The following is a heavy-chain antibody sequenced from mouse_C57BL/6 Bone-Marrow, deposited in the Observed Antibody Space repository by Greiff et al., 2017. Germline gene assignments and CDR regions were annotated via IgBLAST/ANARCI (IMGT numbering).Heavy chain of an antibody. J-gene: IGHJ2*01. CDR3: TREDARGRYFDY. Sequence: EVQLQQSGTVLARPGASVKMSCKTSGYTFTSYWMHWVKQRPGQGLEWIGASDPGNSDTSYNQKFKGKAKLTAVTSASTAYMELSSLTNEDSAVYYCTREDARGRYFDYWGQGTTLTVSS. CDR2: SDPGNSDT. CDR1: GYTFTSYW. V-gene: IGHV1-5*01. D-gene: IGHD3-1*01.